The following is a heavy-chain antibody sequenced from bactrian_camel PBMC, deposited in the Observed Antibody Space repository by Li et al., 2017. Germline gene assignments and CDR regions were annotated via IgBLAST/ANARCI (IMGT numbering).Heavy chain of an antibody. J-gene: IGHJ4*01. CDR1: GVTYNSYC. V-gene: IGHV3S53*01. CDR3: AAHRLVCLGSSVFGEYDY. Sequence: QVQLVESGGGSVQAGGSLTLSCVASGVTYNSYCMAWFRQAPGKEREGVAGIESDGSTSYADSVKGRFTISRDDAKTTVYLQMNSLKPEDSGIYYCAAHRLVCLGSSVFGEYDYWGQGTQVTVS. D-gene: IGHD1*01. CDR2: IESDGST.